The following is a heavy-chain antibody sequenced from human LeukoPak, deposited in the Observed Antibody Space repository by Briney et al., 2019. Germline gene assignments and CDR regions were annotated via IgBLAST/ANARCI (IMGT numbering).Heavy chain of an antibody. CDR3: AKTTGGNSSGRRAGWPIDH. D-gene: IGHD6-19*01. CDR2: ISGNAADT. J-gene: IGHJ4*02. CDR1: GFTFGSHA. Sequence: QPGGSLRLSCAASGFTFGSHAMYWVRQAPGKGLEWLSGISGNAADTYYADSVKGRFTISRDNFRNTVYLQMNSLRAENTALYYCAKTTGGNSSGRRAGWPIDHWGQGTLVTVSS. V-gene: IGHV3-23*01.